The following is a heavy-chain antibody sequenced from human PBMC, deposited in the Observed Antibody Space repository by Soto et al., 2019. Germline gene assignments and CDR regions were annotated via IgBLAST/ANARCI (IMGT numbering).Heavy chain of an antibody. V-gene: IGHV3-33*01. J-gene: IGHJ4*02. CDR1: GFSFSSYG. D-gene: IGHD3-22*01. Sequence: PGGSLRLSCKASGFSFSSYGMHWIRQAPGKGLEWLAIIWNDGSNEYYADSAKGRFTISRDNSKNTLYLQLNNLRAEDTAVYFCARDQTDSGGYSEYWGQGTLVTVSS. CDR2: IWNDGSNE. CDR3: ARDQTDSGGYSEY.